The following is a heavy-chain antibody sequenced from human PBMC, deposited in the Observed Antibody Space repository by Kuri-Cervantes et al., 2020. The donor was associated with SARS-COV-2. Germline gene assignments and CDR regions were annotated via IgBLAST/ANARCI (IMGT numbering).Heavy chain of an antibody. Sequence: GESLKISCAASGFTFSSYGMHWVRQAPGKGLEWVAVIWYDGSNKYYADSVKGRFTISRDNSKNTLYLQMNSLRAEDTAVYYCARRSIQYSSGSIYGMDVWGQGTTVTVSS. J-gene: IGHJ6*02. CDR1: GFTFSSYG. CDR3: ARRSIQYSSGSIYGMDV. D-gene: IGHD6-19*01. CDR2: IWYDGSNK. V-gene: IGHV3-33*08.